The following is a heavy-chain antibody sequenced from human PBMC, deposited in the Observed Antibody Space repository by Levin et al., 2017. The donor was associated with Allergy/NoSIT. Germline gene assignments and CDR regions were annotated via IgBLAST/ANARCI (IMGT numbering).Heavy chain of an antibody. CDR3: AKDRQQWLVHGAFDS. Sequence: SCAASGFTFSSYGIHWVRQAPGKGLEWVAVISHDGSDKDYADSVKGRFTISRDNTKNTLYLQMNSLRPEDTAVYYCAKDRQQWLVHGAFDSWGQGTLVTVSS. J-gene: IGHJ4*02. D-gene: IGHD6-19*01. CDR2: ISHDGSDK. V-gene: IGHV3-30*18. CDR1: GFTFSSYG.